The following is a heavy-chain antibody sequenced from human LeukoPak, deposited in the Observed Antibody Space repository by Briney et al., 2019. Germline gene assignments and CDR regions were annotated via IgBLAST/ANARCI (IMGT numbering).Heavy chain of an antibody. Sequence: GGSLRLSCAASGFTFSSYSMNWVRQAPGKGLEWVSSISSSSSYIYYADSVKGRFTISRDNAKNSLYLQMNSLRAEDTAVYYCARDLSIAVADTHFDYWGQGTLVTVSS. D-gene: IGHD6-19*01. V-gene: IGHV3-21*01. CDR2: ISSSSSYI. J-gene: IGHJ4*02. CDR3: ARDLSIAVADTHFDY. CDR1: GFTFSSYS.